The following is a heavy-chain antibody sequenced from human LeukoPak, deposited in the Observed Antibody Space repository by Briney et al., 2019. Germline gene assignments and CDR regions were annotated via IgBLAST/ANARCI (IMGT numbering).Heavy chain of an antibody. CDR2: MSDDGSIK. CDR3: ARSKRSGWTPFDY. Sequence: GGSLRLSCAASGFTFSSSPMHWVRQAPDKGLEWVAVMSDDGSIKYYADSVRGRFTISRGNSKNTLFLQMDSLRGEDTALYFCARSKRSGWTPFDYWGQGTLVTVSS. D-gene: IGHD6-19*01. J-gene: IGHJ4*02. CDR1: GFTFSSSP. V-gene: IGHV3-30*04.